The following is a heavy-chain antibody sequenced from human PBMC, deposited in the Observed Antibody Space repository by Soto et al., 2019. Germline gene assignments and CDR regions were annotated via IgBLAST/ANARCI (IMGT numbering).Heavy chain of an antibody. CDR2: IYPGDSEV. Sequence: PGESLKISCQGSGYSFSSNWIGWVRQRPGKGLEWMGIIYPGDSEVKYSPSFRGQVTISVDTSISTAYLQWSSLKATDTAMYYCARHLYESSGYRYFDLWGQGTLVTV. D-gene: IGHD3-22*01. CDR1: GYSFSSNW. J-gene: IGHJ4*02. V-gene: IGHV5-51*01. CDR3: ARHLYESSGYRYFDL.